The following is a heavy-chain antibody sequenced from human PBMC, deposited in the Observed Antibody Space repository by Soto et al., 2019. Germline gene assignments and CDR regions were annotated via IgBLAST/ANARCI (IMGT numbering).Heavy chain of an antibody. V-gene: IGHV3-66*01. CDR2: IYSGGST. J-gene: IGHJ3*02. CDR3: AAEIMITFTDSFDI. D-gene: IGHD3-16*01. Sequence: GSLRLSCAASGFTVSSNYMSWVRQAPGKGLEWVSVIYSGGSTYYADSVKGRFTISRDNSKNTLYLQMNSLRAEDTAVYYCAAEIMITFTDSFDISGQGTMVTVSS. CDR1: GFTVSSNY.